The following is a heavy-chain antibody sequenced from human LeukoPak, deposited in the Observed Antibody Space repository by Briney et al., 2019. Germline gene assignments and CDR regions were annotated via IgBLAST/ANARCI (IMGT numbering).Heavy chain of an antibody. CDR3: ARQHGDYRPPYYYYMDV. D-gene: IGHD4-17*01. Sequence: PSETLSLTCTVSGGSISSYYWSWIRQPPGKGLEWIGYIYYSGSTKYNPSLKSRVTISLDTSKNQFSLKPNSVTAADTAVYYCARQHGDYRPPYYYYMDVWGKGTTVTVSS. J-gene: IGHJ6*03. CDR1: GGSISSYY. CDR2: IYYSGST. V-gene: IGHV4-59*08.